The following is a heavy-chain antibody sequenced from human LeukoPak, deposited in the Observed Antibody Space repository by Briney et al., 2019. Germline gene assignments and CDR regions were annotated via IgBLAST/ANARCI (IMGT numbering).Heavy chain of an antibody. CDR3: ARAPGEGWFDP. V-gene: IGHV3-7*01. CDR1: GFTFSSYW. J-gene: IGHJ5*02. CDR2: IKQDGSEK. D-gene: IGHD4-17*01. Sequence: GGSLRLSCAASGFTFSSYWMGWVRQAPGKGLEWVASIKQDGSEKYYVDSVKGRFTISRDNAKNSLYLQMNSLRAEDTALYYCARAPGEGWFDPWGQGTLVTVSS.